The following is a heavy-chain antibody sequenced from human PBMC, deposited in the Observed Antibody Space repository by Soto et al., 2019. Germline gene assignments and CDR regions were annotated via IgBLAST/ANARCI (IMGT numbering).Heavy chain of an antibody. CDR2: ISGSGGST. CDR3: AKASLTHDAFDI. Sequence: GGTLRLTCAASGFTFSSYAMSWVRQAPGKGLEWVSAISGSGGSTYYADSVKGRFTISRDNSKNTLYRQMNSLRAEDTAVYYCAKASLTHDAFDIWGQGTMVTVSS. J-gene: IGHJ3*02. V-gene: IGHV3-23*01. D-gene: IGHD2-15*01. CDR1: GFTFSSYA.